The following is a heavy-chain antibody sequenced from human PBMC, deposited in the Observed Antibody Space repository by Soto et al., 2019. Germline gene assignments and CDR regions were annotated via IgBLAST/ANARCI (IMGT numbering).Heavy chain of an antibody. CDR3: ARAYCISTSCLYYYYGMDV. J-gene: IGHJ6*02. D-gene: IGHD2-2*01. CDR1: GYSFTSYW. Sequence: GESLKISCKGSGYSFTSYWIGWVRQMPGKGLEWMGIIYPGDSDTRYSPSFQGQVTISADKSISTAYLQWSSLKASDTAMYYCARAYCISTSCLYYYYGMDVWGQGTTVTVSS. CDR2: IYPGDSDT. V-gene: IGHV5-51*01.